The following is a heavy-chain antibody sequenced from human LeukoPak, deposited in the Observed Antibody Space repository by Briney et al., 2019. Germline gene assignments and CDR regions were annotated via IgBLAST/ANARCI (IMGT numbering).Heavy chain of an antibody. CDR2: FDPEDGET. CDR3: ATDRIVSGYLNWFDP. V-gene: IGHV1-24*01. CDR1: GYTLTELS. J-gene: IGHJ5*02. D-gene: IGHD5-12*01. Sequence: ASVKVSCKVSGYTLTELSMHWVRQARGKGLEWMGGFDPEDGETIYAQKFQGRVTMTEDTCTDTAYMELSSLRSEDTAVYYCATDRIVSGYLNWFDPWGQGTLVTVSS.